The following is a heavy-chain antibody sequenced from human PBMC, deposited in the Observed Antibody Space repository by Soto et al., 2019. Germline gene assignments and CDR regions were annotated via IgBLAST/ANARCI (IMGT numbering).Heavy chain of an antibody. J-gene: IGHJ6*02. D-gene: IGHD3-10*01. CDR3: ARDLGVGFGELSDYYYYGMDV. CDR1: GFTFSDYY. CDR2: ISSSSSYT. Sequence: GGSLRLSCAASGFTFSDYYMSWIRQAPGKGLEWVSYISSSSSYTNYADSVKGRFTISRDNAKNSLYLQMNSLRAEDTAVYYCARDLGVGFGELSDYYYYGMDVWGQGTTVTVSS. V-gene: IGHV3-11*06.